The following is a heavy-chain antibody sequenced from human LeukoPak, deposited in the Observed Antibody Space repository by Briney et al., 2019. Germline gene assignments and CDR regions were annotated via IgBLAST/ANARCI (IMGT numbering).Heavy chain of an antibody. V-gene: IGHV3-48*01. CDR2: ISSSSSTI. J-gene: IGHJ4*02. Sequence: GGSLRLSCAASGFTFSSYSMYWVRQAPGKGLEWVSYISSSSSTIYYADSVKGRFTISRDNAKNSLYLQMNSLRAEDTAVYYCARDSITIFGVINYWGQGTLVTVSS. CDR3: ARDSITIFGVINY. CDR1: GFTFSSYS. D-gene: IGHD3-3*01.